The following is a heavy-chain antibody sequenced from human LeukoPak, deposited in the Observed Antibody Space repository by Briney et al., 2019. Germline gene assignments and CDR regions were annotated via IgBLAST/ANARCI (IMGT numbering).Heavy chain of an antibody. Sequence: GGSLRLSCAASVFTFDDYGMSWVRQAPGEGLEWVSGINWNGGITGYAESVKGRFTISRDNAKNSLYLQMNSLRAEDTALYYCARDERIFGVVIMCAFDIWGQGPMVTVSS. J-gene: IGHJ3*02. CDR2: INWNGGIT. V-gene: IGHV3-20*04. D-gene: IGHD3-3*01. CDR3: ARDERIFGVVIMCAFDI. CDR1: VFTFDDYG.